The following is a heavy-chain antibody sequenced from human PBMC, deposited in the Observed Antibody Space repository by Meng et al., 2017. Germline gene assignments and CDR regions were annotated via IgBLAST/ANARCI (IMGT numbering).Heavy chain of an antibody. CDR2: IYHSGST. Sequence: QTKVSGPELGKPSGTLSLPCAASGGSISSSNWWGWVRQPPGKGLEWIGEIYHSGSTKYNPSLKSRVTISVDKSKNQFSLKLSSVTAADTAVYYCARAQYYDFWSGYYFDYWGQGTLVTVSS. J-gene: IGHJ4*02. CDR3: ARAQYYDFWSGYYFDY. V-gene: IGHV4-4*02. D-gene: IGHD3-3*01. CDR1: GGSISSSNW.